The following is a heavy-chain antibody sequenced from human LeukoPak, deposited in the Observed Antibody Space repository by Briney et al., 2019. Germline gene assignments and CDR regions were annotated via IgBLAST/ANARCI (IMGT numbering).Heavy chain of an antibody. V-gene: IGHV3-7*01. Sequence: GSLRLSCATSGFTFRSYWVSWVRQASGEGVGWVGDIKEDGSEKHYVDSVKGRFTISRDNAKNSLYLQMSSLRAEDTAVYYCALNPDYYGSGSFDYWGQGTLVTVSS. CDR2: IKEDGSEK. J-gene: IGHJ4*02. D-gene: IGHD3-10*01. CDR3: ALNPDYYGSGSFDY. CDR1: GFTFRSYW.